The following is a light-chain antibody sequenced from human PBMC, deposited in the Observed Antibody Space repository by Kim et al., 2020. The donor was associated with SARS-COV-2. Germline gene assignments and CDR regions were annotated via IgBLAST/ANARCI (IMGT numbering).Light chain of an antibody. CDR3: SSYTTSNTLV. CDR1: SSDIGSYNY. Sequence: GQSITISCTGTSSDIGSYNYVSWYQRHPGKAPKLMIYDVTNRPSGVSDRFSGSKSGNTASLTISGLQAEDEADYYCSSYTTSNTLVFGGGTQLTVL. V-gene: IGLV2-14*03. J-gene: IGLJ2*01. CDR2: DVT.